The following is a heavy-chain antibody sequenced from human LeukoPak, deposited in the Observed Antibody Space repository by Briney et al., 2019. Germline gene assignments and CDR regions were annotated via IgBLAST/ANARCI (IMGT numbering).Heavy chain of an antibody. CDR2: ISYDGSNK. V-gene: IGHV3-30*04. Sequence: GRSLRLSCAASGFTFSSYAMHWVRQAPGEGLEWVAVISYDGSNKYYADSVKGRFTISRDNSKNTLYLQMNSLRAEDTAVYYCARGWSIAVAAHWGQGTLVTVSS. CDR1: GFTFSSYA. D-gene: IGHD6-19*01. CDR3: ARGWSIAVAAH. J-gene: IGHJ4*02.